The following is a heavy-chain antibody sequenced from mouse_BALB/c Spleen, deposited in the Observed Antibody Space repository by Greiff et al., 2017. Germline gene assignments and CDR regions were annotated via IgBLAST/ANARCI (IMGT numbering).Heavy chain of an antibody. V-gene: IGHV5-6*01. CDR1: GFTFSSYG. J-gene: IGHJ3*01. D-gene: IGHD1-1*01. CDR3: ARDRTVVGPFAY. Sequence: EVKLVESGGDLVKPGGSLKLSCAASGFTFSSYGMSWVRQTPDKRLEWVATISSGGSYTYYPDSVKGRFTISRDNAKNNLYLQMSSLKSEDTAMYYCARDRTVVGPFAYWGQGTLVTVSA. CDR2: ISSGGSYT.